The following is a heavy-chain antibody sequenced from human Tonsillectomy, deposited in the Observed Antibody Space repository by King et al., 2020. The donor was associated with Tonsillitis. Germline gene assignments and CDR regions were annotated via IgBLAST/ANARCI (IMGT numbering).Heavy chain of an antibody. CDR1: GFTFSSFA. V-gene: IGHV3-23*04. CDR3: AKLLRSGYHLYYMDV. Sequence: VQLVESGGGLGQPGGALRLSCAASGFTFSSFAMTWVRPAPGKGVEWVSSISDSAGGTYYADSVNGRFPISRDNSKNTLYLQVNGLRAEDTAVYYCAKLLRSGYHLYYMDVWGKGTTVTVSS. CDR2: ISDSAGGT. J-gene: IGHJ6*03. D-gene: IGHD3-3*01.